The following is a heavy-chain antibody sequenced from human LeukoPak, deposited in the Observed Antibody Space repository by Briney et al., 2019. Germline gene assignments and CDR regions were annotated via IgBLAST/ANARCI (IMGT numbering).Heavy chain of an antibody. CDR3: ARYDTTGYYFDY. J-gene: IGHJ4*02. D-gene: IGHD3-22*01. CDR1: GYSFTTYW. Sequence: GESLKISCRGSGYSFTTYWIGWVRQMPGEGLEWMGVIYCGDTDIRYSPSFQGQVTISTDRSINTAYLQWSSLKASDTAMYYCARYDTTGYYFDYWGQGTLVTVSS. CDR2: IYCGDTDI. V-gene: IGHV5-51*01.